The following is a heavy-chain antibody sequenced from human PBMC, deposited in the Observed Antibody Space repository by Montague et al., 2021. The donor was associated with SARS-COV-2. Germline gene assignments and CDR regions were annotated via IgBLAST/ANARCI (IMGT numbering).Heavy chain of an antibody. CDR1: GGSISSYH. CDR2: IFRSGIT. D-gene: IGHD1-20*01. Sequence: SETLSLTCSVSGGSISSYHWSWIRQSPGKGLEWIGYIFRSGITDYNPSLKSRVTISVDMSKNQFSLQLNSVTAADSAVYYCARTEYNWNDWFDPWGQGTLVTVSS. CDR3: ARTEYNWNDWFDP. J-gene: IGHJ5*02. V-gene: IGHV4-59*13.